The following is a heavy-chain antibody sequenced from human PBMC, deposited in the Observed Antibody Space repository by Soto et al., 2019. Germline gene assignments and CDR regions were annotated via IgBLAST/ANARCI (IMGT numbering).Heavy chain of an antibody. Sequence: QVQLVESGGGVVQPGRSLRLSCAASGFTFSSYAMHWVRQAPGKGLEWVAVISYDGSNKYYADSVKGRFTISRDNSKNTLYLQMNSLRAEDTAVYYCARRPDGYSNAGYWGQGTLVTVS. D-gene: IGHD2-15*01. CDR1: GFTFSSYA. V-gene: IGHV3-30-3*01. CDR2: ISYDGSNK. CDR3: ARRPDGYSNAGY. J-gene: IGHJ4*02.